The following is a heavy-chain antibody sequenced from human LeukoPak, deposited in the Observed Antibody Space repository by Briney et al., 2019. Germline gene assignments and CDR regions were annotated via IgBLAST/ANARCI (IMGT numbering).Heavy chain of an antibody. CDR2: IKQDGSEK. CDR3: ARYGNGAWLAHYSFDI. V-gene: IGHV3-7*01. D-gene: IGHD6-19*01. Sequence: GGSLRLSCAASGFTLSNYWMSWVRQAPGKGLEWVANIKQDGSEKYYVNSVKGRFAISRDNAKNSLYLQMNSLRAEDTAVYYCARYGNGAWLAHYSFDIWGQGTMVTVSS. CDR1: GFTLSNYW. J-gene: IGHJ3*02.